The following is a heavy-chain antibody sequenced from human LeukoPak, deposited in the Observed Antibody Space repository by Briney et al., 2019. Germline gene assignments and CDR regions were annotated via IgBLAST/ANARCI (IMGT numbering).Heavy chain of an antibody. CDR1: GYTFTGYY. J-gene: IGHJ4*02. D-gene: IGHD3-10*01. CDR3: ARDRNYGSGSYGDY. CDR2: INPNSGGT. Sequence: ASVKVSCKASGYTFTGYYMHWVRQAPGQGLEWMGRINPNSGGTNYAQKFQGRVTMTRDTSISTAYMELSRLRSDDTAVYYCARDRNYGSGSYGDYWGQGTLVTVSS. V-gene: IGHV1-2*06.